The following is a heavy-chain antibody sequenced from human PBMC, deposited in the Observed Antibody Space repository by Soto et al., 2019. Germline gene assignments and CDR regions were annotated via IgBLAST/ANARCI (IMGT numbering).Heavy chain of an antibody. V-gene: IGHV4-31*03. D-gene: IGHD3-16*02. Sequence: SETLSLTCTVSGGSISSGGYYWSWIRHHPGKGLEWIGYIYYSGSTYYNPSLKSRVTISVDTSKNQFSLKLSSVTAADTAVYYCARANYVWGSYRSNWFDPWGQGTLVTVSS. J-gene: IGHJ5*02. CDR1: GGSISSGGYY. CDR2: IYYSGST. CDR3: ARANYVWGSYRSNWFDP.